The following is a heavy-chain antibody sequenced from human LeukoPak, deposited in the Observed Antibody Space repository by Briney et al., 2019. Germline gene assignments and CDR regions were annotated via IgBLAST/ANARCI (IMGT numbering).Heavy chain of an antibody. D-gene: IGHD4-17*01. CDR3: ASTQQYSTVTQDY. CDR2: IYSGGST. J-gene: IGHJ4*02. V-gene: IGHV3-66*01. Sequence: GGSLRLSCAASGFTVSSNYMSWVRQAPGKGLEWVSVIYSGGSTYYADSVKGRFTISRDNSKNTLYLQMNSLRAEDTAVYYCASTQQYSTVTQDYWGQGTLVTVSS. CDR1: GFTVSSNY.